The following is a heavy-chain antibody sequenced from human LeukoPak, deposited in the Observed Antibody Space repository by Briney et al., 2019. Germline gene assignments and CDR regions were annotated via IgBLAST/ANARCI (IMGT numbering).Heavy chain of an antibody. CDR3: ASRVNTAMVTTPFDY. CDR1: GGSFSGYY. V-gene: IGHV4-34*01. CDR2: INHSGST. Sequence: PSETLSLTCAVYGGSFSGYYWSWIRQPPGKGLEWIGEINHSGSTNYNPSLKSRVTISVDTSKKQFSLKLSSVTAADTTVYYCASRVNTAMVTTPFDYWGQGTLVTVSS. J-gene: IGHJ4*02. D-gene: IGHD5-18*01.